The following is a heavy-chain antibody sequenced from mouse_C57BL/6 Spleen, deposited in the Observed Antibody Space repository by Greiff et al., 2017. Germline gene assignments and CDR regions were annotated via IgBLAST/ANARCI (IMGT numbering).Heavy chain of an antibody. J-gene: IGHJ2*01. CDR3: ARGYGNSPLDY. V-gene: IGHV5-12*01. D-gene: IGHD1-1*01. CDR1: GFTFSDYY. CDR2: ISNGGGST. Sequence: EVMLVESGGGLVQPGGSLKLSCAASGFTFSDYYMYWVRQTPEKRLEWVAYISNGGGSTYYPDTVKGRFPISRDNTKNTLYLQMSRLKSEDTAMYYCARGYGNSPLDYWGQGTTLTVSS.